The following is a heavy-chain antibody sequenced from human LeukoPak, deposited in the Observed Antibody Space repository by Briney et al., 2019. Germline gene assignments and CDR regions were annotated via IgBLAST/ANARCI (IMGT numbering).Heavy chain of an antibody. J-gene: IGHJ4*02. CDR2: IYTSGST. CDR3: AREVNDYGDYALDY. D-gene: IGHD4-17*01. CDR1: GGSISSYY. V-gene: IGHV4-4*07. Sequence: SETLSLTCTVSGGSISSYYWSWIRQPAGKGLEWIGRIYTSGSTNYNPSLKSRVTMSVDTSKNQFSLKLNSVTAADTAVYYCAREVNDYGDYALDYWGQGTLVTVSS.